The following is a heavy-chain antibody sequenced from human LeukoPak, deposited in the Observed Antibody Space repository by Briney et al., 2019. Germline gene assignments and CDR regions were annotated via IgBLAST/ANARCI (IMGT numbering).Heavy chain of an antibody. CDR2: INPSGSST. Sequence: ASVKVSCKASGYSFTSHYMHWVRQAPGQGLEWMGLINPSGSSTLYAQKFQGRVTMTRDMSTTTDYMELSSLRSEDTAVYYCARDSVHYYDDAFDIWGQGTMVTVSS. V-gene: IGHV1-46*01. D-gene: IGHD3-22*01. CDR1: GYSFTSHY. J-gene: IGHJ3*02. CDR3: ARDSVHYYDDAFDI.